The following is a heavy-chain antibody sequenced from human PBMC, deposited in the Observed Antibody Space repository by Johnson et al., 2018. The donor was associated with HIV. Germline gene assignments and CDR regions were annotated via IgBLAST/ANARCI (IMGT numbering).Heavy chain of an antibody. Sequence: QVQLVESGGALVRPGGSLRLSCAVSGFTFKDYYMNWVRQAPGKGLECVSHISSSGTTTYYADAVKGRFTISRDNASKFVSLQMKSLKVEDTAVYYCVRESTPWGGDYVGYGFDMWGQGTMVTVSS. V-gene: IGHV3-11*04. CDR1: GFTFKDYY. J-gene: IGHJ3*02. CDR2: ISSSGTTT. D-gene: IGHD4-17*01. CDR3: VRESTPWGGDYVGYGFDM.